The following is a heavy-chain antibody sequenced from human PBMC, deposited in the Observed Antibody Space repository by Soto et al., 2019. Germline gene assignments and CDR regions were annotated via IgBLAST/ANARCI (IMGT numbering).Heavy chain of an antibody. CDR1: GFTFSSYA. J-gene: IGHJ5*02. Sequence: GGSLRLSCAASGFTFSSYAMHWVRQAPGKGLEWVAVISYDGSNKYYADSVKGRFTISRDNSKNTLYLQMNSLRAEDTAGYYCARDFNYYDSSGYTNWFDPWGQGT. V-gene: IGHV3-30-3*01. D-gene: IGHD3-22*01. CDR2: ISYDGSNK. CDR3: ARDFNYYDSSGYTNWFDP.